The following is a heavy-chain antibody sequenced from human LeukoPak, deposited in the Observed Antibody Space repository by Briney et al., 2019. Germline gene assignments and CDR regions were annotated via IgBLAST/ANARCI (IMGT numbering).Heavy chain of an antibody. V-gene: IGHV4-39*07. CDR3: ARESGWGYYDFWSGYYTGYYMDV. CDR2: IYYSGST. J-gene: IGHJ6*03. CDR1: GGSISSSSYY. Sequence: SETLSLTCTVSGGSISSSSYYWGWIRQPPGKGLEWIGSIYYSGSTYYNPSLKSRVTTSVDTSKNQFSLKLSSVTAADTAVYYCARESGWGYYDFWSGYYTGYYMDVWGKGTTVTVSS. D-gene: IGHD3-3*01.